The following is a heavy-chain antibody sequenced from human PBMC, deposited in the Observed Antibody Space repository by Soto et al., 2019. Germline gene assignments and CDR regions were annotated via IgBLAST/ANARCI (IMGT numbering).Heavy chain of an antibody. CDR3: AKNQGVELVPLATVDWFDP. Sequence: GSLRLSRAASGFIFENFGMSWVRQAPGKGLEWISSISGSGFKKYYADSVKGRFTISRDNSKSTVYLELNNLSAEDTAVYHCAKNQGVELVPLATVDWFDPWGQGSVVTAPQ. CDR2: ISGSGFKK. CDR1: GFIFENFG. V-gene: IGHV3-23*01. D-gene: IGHD1-26*01. J-gene: IGHJ5*02.